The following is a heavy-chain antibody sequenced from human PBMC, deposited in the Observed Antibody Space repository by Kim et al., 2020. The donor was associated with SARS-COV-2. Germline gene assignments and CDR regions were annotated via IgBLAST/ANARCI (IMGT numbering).Heavy chain of an antibody. CDR1: GYTLTELS. CDR3: ATGTPYYDSSGYHGWFDP. D-gene: IGHD3-22*01. Sequence: ASVKVSCKVSGYTLTELSMHWVRQAPGKGLEWMGGFDPEDGETIYAQKFQGRVTMTEDTSTDTAYMELSSLRSEDTAVYYCATGTPYYDSSGYHGWFDPSGQGTLVTVSS. J-gene: IGHJ5*02. V-gene: IGHV1-24*01. CDR2: FDPEDGET.